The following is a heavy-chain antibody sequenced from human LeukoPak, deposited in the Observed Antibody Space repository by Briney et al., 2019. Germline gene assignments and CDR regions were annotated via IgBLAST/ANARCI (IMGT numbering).Heavy chain of an antibody. CDR3: ARDPSSGPSDNWLDP. CDR2: INPSGGST. Sequence: GASVKVSCKASGYTFTSYYMHWVRQAPGQGLEWMGIINPSGGSTSYAQKFQGRVTMTRDTSTSTVYMELSSLRSEDTAVYYCARDPSSGPSDNWLDPWGQGTLVTVSS. V-gene: IGHV1-46*01. D-gene: IGHD6-19*01. CDR1: GYTFTSYY. J-gene: IGHJ5*02.